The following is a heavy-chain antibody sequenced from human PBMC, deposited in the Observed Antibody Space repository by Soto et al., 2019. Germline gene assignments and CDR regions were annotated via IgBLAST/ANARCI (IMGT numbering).Heavy chain of an antibody. CDR3: ARPPYCGGDCYSVGAFDI. J-gene: IGHJ3*02. V-gene: IGHV1-69*02. Sequence: QVQLVQSGAEVKKPGSSVKVSCKASGGTFSSYTISWVRQAPGQGLEWMGRIIPILGIANYAQKFQGRVTNTADKSTSTAYMELSSLRSEDTAVYYCARPPYCGGDCYSVGAFDIWGQGTMVTVSS. CDR1: GGTFSSYT. CDR2: IIPILGIA. D-gene: IGHD2-21*01.